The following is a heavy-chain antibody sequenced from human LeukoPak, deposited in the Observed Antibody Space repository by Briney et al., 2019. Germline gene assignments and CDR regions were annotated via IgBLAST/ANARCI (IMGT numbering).Heavy chain of an antibody. Sequence: SETLSLTCAVHGGSFSGYYWSWIRQPPGKGLEWIGEINHSGSTNYNPSLKSRVTISVDTSKNQFSLKLSSVTAADTAVYYCAREPLAYYYDSSGYFYYFDYWGQGTLVTVSS. J-gene: IGHJ4*02. CDR1: GGSFSGYY. CDR3: AREPLAYYYDSSGYFYYFDY. CDR2: INHSGST. D-gene: IGHD3-22*01. V-gene: IGHV4-34*01.